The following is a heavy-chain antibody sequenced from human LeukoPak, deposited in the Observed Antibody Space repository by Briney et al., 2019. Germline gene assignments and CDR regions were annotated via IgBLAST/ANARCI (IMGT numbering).Heavy chain of an antibody. J-gene: IGHJ3*02. V-gene: IGHV1-18*01. Sequence: ASVKVSCKASGYTFTSYGIRWVRQAPGQGLEWMGWISAYNGNTNYAQKLQGRDTMTTDTSTSTAYMELRSLRSDDTDVYYCARTDYDILTCYSGNDAFDIWGQGTMVTVSS. CDR2: ISAYNGNT. D-gene: IGHD3-9*01. CDR1: GYTFTSYG. CDR3: ARTDYDILTCYSGNDAFDI.